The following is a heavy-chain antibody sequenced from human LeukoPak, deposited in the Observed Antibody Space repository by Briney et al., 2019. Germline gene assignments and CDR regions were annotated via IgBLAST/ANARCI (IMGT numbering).Heavy chain of an antibody. CDR2: MYYSGST. V-gene: IGHV4-39*01. Sequence: SETLSLTCTVSGGSISSSSYYWDWIRQPPGKGLEWIGSMYYSGSTYYNPSLESRVTISADTSKNQFSLKLSSVTAADTAVYYCARRRYCSGGSCQRDYWGQGTLVTVSS. CDR3: ARRRYCSGGSCQRDY. J-gene: IGHJ4*02. CDR1: GGSISSSSYY. D-gene: IGHD2-15*01.